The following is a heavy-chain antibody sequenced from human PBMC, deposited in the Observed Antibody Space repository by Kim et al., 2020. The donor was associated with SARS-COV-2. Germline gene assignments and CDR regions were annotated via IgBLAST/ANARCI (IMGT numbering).Heavy chain of an antibody. J-gene: IGHJ4*02. CDR3: ARGAYGDVSFDY. CDR2: ISARDGHA. V-gene: IGHV1-18*04. Sequence: ASVKVSCKACGYMFTSYGFSWVRQASGQGLEWLGWISARDGHAKYGQKVQGRVVMTTDTSTNTAYMELWSLRSDDTAMYYCARGAYGDVSFDYWGQGTLV. D-gene: IGHD4-17*01. CDR1: GYMFTSYG.